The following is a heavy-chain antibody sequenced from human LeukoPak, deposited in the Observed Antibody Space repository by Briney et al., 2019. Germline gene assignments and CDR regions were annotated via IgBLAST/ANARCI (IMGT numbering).Heavy chain of an antibody. CDR2: ISSSGSTI. CDR3: AREMVVPAATTYYYYGMDV. J-gene: IGHJ6*04. CDR1: GFTFSSYE. D-gene: IGHD2-2*01. V-gene: IGHV3-48*03. Sequence: GSLRLSCAASGFTFSSYEMNWVRQAPGKGLEWVSYISSSGSTIYYADSVKGRFTISRDNAKNSLYPQMNSLRAEDTAVYYCAREMVVPAATTYYYYGMDVWGEGTTVTVSS.